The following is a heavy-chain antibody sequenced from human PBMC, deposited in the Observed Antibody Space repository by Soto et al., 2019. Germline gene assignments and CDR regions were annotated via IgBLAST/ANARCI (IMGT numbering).Heavy chain of an antibody. V-gene: IGHV4-34*01. CDR3: ARNGPVRDYYYYMDV. CDR1: GGSFSGYY. CDR2: INHSGST. Sequence: SETLSLTCAVYGGSFSGYYWSWIRQPPGKGLEWIGEINHSGSTNYNPSLKSRVTISVDTSKNQFSLKLSSVTAADTAVYYCARNGPVRDYYYYMDVWGKGTTVTVSS. D-gene: IGHD3-10*01. J-gene: IGHJ6*03.